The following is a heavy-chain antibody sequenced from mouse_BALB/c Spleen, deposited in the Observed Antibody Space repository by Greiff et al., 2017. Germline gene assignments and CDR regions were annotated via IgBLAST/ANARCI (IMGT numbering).Heavy chain of an antibody. J-gene: IGHJ1*01. V-gene: IGHV3-2*02. CDR2: ISYSGST. Sequence: EVKLQESGPGLVKPSQSLSLTCTVTGYSITSDYAWNWIRQFPGNKLEWMGYISYSGSTSYNPSLKSRISITRDTSKNQFFLQLNSVTTEDTATYYCARMDVGLWYFDVWGAGTTVTVSS. CDR1: GYSITSDYA. CDR3: ARMDVGLWYFDV. D-gene: IGHD4-1*01.